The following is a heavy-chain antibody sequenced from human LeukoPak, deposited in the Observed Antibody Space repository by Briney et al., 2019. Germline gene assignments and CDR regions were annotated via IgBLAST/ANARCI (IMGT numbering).Heavy chain of an antibody. CDR1: GGSFSGYY. D-gene: IGHD1-7*01. Sequence: SETLSLTCAVYGGSFSGYYWSWIRQPPGKGLEWIGEINHSGSTNYNPSLKSRVTISVDTSKNQFSLKLSSVTAADTAVYYCARERGGTGTTSLYYYGMDVWGQGTTVTVSS. CDR3: ARERGGTGTTSLYYYGMDV. V-gene: IGHV4-34*01. CDR2: INHSGST. J-gene: IGHJ6*02.